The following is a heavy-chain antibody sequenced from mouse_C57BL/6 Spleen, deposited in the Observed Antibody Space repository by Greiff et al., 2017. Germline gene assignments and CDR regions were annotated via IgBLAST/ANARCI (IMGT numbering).Heavy chain of an antibody. CDR1: GFTFSSYG. D-gene: IGHD2-1*01. Sequence: EVKLVESGGDLVKPGGSLKLSCAASGFTFSSYGMSWVRQTPDKRLGWVATISSGGSYTYYPDSVKGRFTISRDNAKNTLYLQMSSLKSEDTAMYYCARHEGNPFAYWGQGTLVTVSA. CDR3: ARHEGNPFAY. CDR2: ISSGGSYT. V-gene: IGHV5-6*01. J-gene: IGHJ3*01.